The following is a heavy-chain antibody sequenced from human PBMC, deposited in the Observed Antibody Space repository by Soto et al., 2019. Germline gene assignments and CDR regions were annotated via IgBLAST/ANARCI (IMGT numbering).Heavy chain of an antibody. CDR2: INSDGSST. D-gene: IGHD2-15*01. V-gene: IGHV3-74*01. Sequence: EVQLVESGGGLVQPAVSLRLSCAASGFTFSSYWMHWVRQAPGKGLVWVSRINSDGSSTSYADSVKDRFTISRDNAKNTLYLPMNSLRAENTAVYYCVRSSLVVAAATREDYWGQGTLVTASS. J-gene: IGHJ4*02. CDR1: GFTFSSYW. CDR3: VRSSLVVAAATREDY.